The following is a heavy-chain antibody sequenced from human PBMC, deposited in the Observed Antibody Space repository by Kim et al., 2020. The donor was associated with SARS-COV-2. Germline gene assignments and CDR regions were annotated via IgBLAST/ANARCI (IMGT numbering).Heavy chain of an antibody. J-gene: IGHJ4*02. CDR2: INASGGST. D-gene: IGHD3-3*01. Sequence: ASVKVSCKASGYTFTSYSMHWVRQAPGQGLEWMGLINASGGSTSYSQKFQGRVTMTRDTSTSTVYMELSSLRSEDTAVYYCARDLRLADYWGQGTLVTVSS. CDR1: GYTFTSYS. CDR3: ARDLRLADY. V-gene: IGHV1-46*01.